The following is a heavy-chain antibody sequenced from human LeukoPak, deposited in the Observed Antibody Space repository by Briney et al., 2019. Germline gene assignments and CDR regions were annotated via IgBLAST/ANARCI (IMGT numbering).Heavy chain of an antibody. CDR3: AREVRPNDY. J-gene: IGHJ4*02. CDR2: IDISGGNT. CDR1: GLTLGSFA. D-gene: IGHD6-25*01. V-gene: IGHV3-23*01. Sequence: PGGSLRLSCAASGLTLGSFAMSWVRQAPGKGLEWVSSIDISGGNTYYADSVKGRFTISRDNSKNTVFLQMNSLRADDTAIYYCAREVRPNDYWGQGTLVTVSS.